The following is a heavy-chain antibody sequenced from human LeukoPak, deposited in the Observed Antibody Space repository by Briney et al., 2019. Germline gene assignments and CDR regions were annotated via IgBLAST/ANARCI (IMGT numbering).Heavy chain of an antibody. J-gene: IGHJ4*02. CDR3: ATIVLGRNYFDY. CDR1: GYSISNGYY. Sequence: AETLSLTGVVSGYSISNGYYWGWVRQPPGKGLVWIGSIFHSGTTYYKSSLKSRVSISVDTSKNQFSLKLSAVTAADTATYFCATIVLGRNYFDYWGQGILVTVSS. CDR2: IFHSGTT. V-gene: IGHV4-38-2*01. D-gene: IGHD3-22*01.